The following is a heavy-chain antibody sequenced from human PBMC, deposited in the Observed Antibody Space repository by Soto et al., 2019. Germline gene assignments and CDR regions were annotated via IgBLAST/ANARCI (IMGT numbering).Heavy chain of an antibody. CDR2: ISWNSGSI. J-gene: IGHJ6*02. CDR3: ARERDMAVAGNYYYGMDV. D-gene: IGHD6-19*01. Sequence: PGGSLRLSCAASGFTFGDDAMHWVRQAPGKGLEWVSGISWNSGSIGYADSVKGRFTISRDNAKNSLYLQMSSLRSEDTAVYYCARERDMAVAGNYYYGMDVWGQGTTVTVSS. V-gene: IGHV3-9*01. CDR1: GFTFGDDA.